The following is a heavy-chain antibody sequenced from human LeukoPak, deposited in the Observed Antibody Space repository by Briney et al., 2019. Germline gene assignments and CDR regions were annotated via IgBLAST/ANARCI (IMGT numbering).Heavy chain of an antibody. CDR3: ARAPPVVVTAIRLDY. CDR2: ISAYNGNT. J-gene: IGHJ4*02. V-gene: IGHV1-18*01. Sequence: ASVKVSCKASGYTFTIYGVSWVRQAPGQGLEWMGRISAYNGNTNYAQKLQGRVTMTTDTSTSTAYMELRSLRSDDTAVYYCARAPPVVVTAIRLDYWGQGTLVTVSS. CDR1: GYTFTIYG. D-gene: IGHD2-21*02.